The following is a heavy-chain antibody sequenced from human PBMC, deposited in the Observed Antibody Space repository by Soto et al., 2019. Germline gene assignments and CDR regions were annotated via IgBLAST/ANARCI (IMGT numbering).Heavy chain of an antibody. J-gene: IGHJ6*02. V-gene: IGHV1-8*01. Sequence: GASVKVSCKASGYTFTSYDINWVRQATGQGLEWMGWMNPNSGNTGYAQKFQGRVTMTRNTSISTAYMELSSLRSEDTAVYYCARRPSEVITMVRGVPSYYYYGMDVWGQGTTVTVSS. D-gene: IGHD3-10*01. CDR2: MNPNSGNT. CDR1: GYTFTSYD. CDR3: ARRPSEVITMVRGVPSYYYYGMDV.